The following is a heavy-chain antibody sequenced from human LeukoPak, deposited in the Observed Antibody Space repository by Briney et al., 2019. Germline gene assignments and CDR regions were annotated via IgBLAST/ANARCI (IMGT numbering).Heavy chain of an antibody. CDR1: GFTFDDYA. V-gene: IGHV3-9*01. J-gene: IGHJ6*03. Sequence: TGGSLRLSCAASGFTFDDYAMHWVRQAPGKGLKWVSGISWNSGSIGYADSVKGRFTISRDNAKNSLYLQMNSLRAEDTALYYCAKDEVTATVLGYMDVWGKGTTVTVSS. CDR3: AKDEVTATVLGYMDV. D-gene: IGHD5-18*01. CDR2: ISWNSGSI.